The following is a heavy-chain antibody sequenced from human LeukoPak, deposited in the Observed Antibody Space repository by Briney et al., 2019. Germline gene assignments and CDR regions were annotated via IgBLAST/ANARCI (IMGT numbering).Heavy chain of an antibody. V-gene: IGHV3-23*01. CDR2: ISGSGGST. CDR3: ARDFLRSEWGIMTTDYMDV. Sequence: PGGSLRLSCAASGFTFSSYAMSWVRQAPGKGLEWVSAISGSGGSTYYADSVKGRFTISRDNAKNSLYLQMNSLRAEDTAVYYCARDFLRSEWGIMTTDYMDVWGKGTTVTVSS. D-gene: IGHD3-16*01. CDR1: GFTFSSYA. J-gene: IGHJ6*03.